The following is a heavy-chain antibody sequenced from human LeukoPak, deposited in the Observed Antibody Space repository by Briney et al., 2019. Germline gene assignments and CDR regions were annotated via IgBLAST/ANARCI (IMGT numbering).Heavy chain of an antibody. CDR2: ISYDGSNK. D-gene: IGHD5-18*01. CDR3: AKDKTAMVVHDAFDI. V-gene: IGHV3-30*18. J-gene: IGHJ3*02. Sequence: GGSLRLSCAASGFTFSSYGMHWVRQAPGKGLEWVAVISYDGSNKYYADSVKGRFTISRDNSKNTLYLQMNSLRAEDTAVYYCAKDKTAMVVHDAFDIWGQGTMVTVSS. CDR1: GFTFSSYG.